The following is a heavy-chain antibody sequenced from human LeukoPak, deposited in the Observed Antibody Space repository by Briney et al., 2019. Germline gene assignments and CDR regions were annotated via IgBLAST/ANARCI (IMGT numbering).Heavy chain of an antibody. CDR2: ISGSGGGT. CDR1: GFTFSDYA. J-gene: IGHJ4*02. CDR3: AKGGHFDY. V-gene: IGHV3-23*01. Sequence: GGSLRLSCAASGFTFSDYAMSWVRQTPGKGLEWVSSISGSGGGTYYADSVKGRFTISRDNSKNTLYLQMNSLRAEDTAVYYCAKGGHFDYWGQGTLVTVSS. D-gene: IGHD5-12*01.